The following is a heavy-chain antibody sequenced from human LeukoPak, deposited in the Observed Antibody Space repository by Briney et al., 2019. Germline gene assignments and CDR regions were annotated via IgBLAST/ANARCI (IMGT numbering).Heavy chain of an antibody. J-gene: IGHJ3*02. CDR3: ARGGYYYGSGTDAFDI. Sequence: ASVKVSCKASGYTFTSYDINWVQQATGQGLEWMGWMNPNSGNTGYAQKFQGRVTMTRNTSISTAYMELSSLRSEDTAVYYCARGGYYYGSGTDAFDIWGQGTMVTVSS. D-gene: IGHD3-10*01. CDR1: GYTFTSYD. CDR2: MNPNSGNT. V-gene: IGHV1-8*01.